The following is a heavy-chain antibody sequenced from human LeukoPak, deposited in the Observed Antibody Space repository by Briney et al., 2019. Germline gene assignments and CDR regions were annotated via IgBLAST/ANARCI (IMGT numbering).Heavy chain of an antibody. CDR3: AGGYYTGNWFDP. V-gene: IGHV1-69*05. J-gene: IGHJ5*02. Sequence: GASVKVSCKASGGTFSSYAISWVRQAPGQGLEWMGGIIPIFGTANYAQKFQGRVTITTDESTSTAYMELSSLRSEDTAVYYCAGGYYTGNWFDPWGQGTLVTVSS. CDR1: GGTFSSYA. CDR2: IIPIFGTA. D-gene: IGHD3-3*01.